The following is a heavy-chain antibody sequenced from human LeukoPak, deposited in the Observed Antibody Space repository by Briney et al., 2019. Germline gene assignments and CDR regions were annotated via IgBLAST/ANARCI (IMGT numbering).Heavy chain of an antibody. CDR1: GGSITSTTHY. CDR3: ARVVRGNYYGSGTPFLDY. D-gene: IGHD3-10*01. Sequence: PSETLSLTCTVSGGSITSTTHYWGWIHQSPEKGLEWIGSIYYSGSTYYNPSLKSRVTISVDTSKNQFTLTVSSVTAADTAVYYCARVVRGNYYGSGTPFLDYWGQGSLVTVSS. CDR2: IYYSGST. J-gene: IGHJ4*02. V-gene: IGHV4-39*06.